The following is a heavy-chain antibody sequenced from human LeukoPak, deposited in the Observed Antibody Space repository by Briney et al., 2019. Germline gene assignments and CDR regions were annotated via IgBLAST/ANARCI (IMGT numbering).Heavy chain of an antibody. CDR1: GGSFSGYY. D-gene: IGHD3-10*01. Sequence: PSETLSLTCAVYGGSFSGYYWSWIRQPPGKGLEWIGEISHSGSTNYNPSLKSRVTISVDTSKNQFSLKLSSVTAADTSVYYCARDPSVYYYGSGSYSYFDYWGQGTLVTVSS. V-gene: IGHV4-34*01. J-gene: IGHJ4*02. CDR2: ISHSGST. CDR3: ARDPSVYYYGSGSYSYFDY.